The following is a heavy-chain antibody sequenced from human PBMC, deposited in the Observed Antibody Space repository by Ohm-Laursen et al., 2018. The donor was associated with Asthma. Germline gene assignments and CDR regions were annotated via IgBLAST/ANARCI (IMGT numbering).Heavy chain of an antibody. J-gene: IGHJ4*02. CDR2: IYHTGNT. CDR3: ARARHTSYEESSGYYCFDY. D-gene: IGHD3-22*01. CDR1: GAAVSSYSVY. V-gene: IGHV4-31*03. Sequence: TLSLTCNVSGAAVSSYSVYWSWIRQPPGKGLDWIGYIYHTGNTYYNPSLKSRFTISVDTSKNQFSLRLSSVTAADTAVYYCARARHTSYEESSGYYCFDYWGQGTLVTVSS.